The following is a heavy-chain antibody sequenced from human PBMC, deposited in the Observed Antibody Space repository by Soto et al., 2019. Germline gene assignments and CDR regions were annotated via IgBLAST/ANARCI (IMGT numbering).Heavy chain of an antibody. CDR2: INHSGST. V-gene: IGHV4-34*01. CDR3: ARGRLVVVVAATINYFDY. CDR1: GGSFSGYY. Sequence: SETLSLTCAVYGGSFSGYYWSWIRQPPGKGLEWIGEINHSGSTNYNPSLKSRVTISVDTSKNQFSLKLSSVTAADTAVYYCARGRLVVVVAATINYFDYWGQGTLVTVSS. D-gene: IGHD2-15*01. J-gene: IGHJ4*02.